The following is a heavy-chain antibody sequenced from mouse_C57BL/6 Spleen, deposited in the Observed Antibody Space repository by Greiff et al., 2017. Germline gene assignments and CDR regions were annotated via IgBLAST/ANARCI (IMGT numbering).Heavy chain of an antibody. D-gene: IGHD3-2*02. CDR1: GYAFSSSW. V-gene: IGHV1-82*01. CDR3: ALLDSSGPAWFAY. Sequence: VQLQQSGPELVKPGASVKISCKASGYAFSSSWMNWVKQRPGKGLEWIGRIYPGDGDTNYNGKFKGKATLTADKSSSTAYMQLSSLTSEDSAVYVCALLDSSGPAWFAYWGQGTLVTVSA. J-gene: IGHJ3*01. CDR2: IYPGDGDT.